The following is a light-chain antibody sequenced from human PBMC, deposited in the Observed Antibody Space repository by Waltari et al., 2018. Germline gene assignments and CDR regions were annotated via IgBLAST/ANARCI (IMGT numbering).Light chain of an antibody. CDR2: SNN. CDR3: AAWDDSLNGLWV. V-gene: IGLV1-44*01. CDR1: SSNIGSNT. J-gene: IGLJ3*02. Sequence: QSVLTQPPSASGTPGQRVTISCSGSSSNIGSNTVNWYQQLPGTAPKLLIYSNNRRPSGVPYRFSGSKSGTSASLAISGLQSEDEADYYCAAWDDSLNGLWVFGGGTKLTVL.